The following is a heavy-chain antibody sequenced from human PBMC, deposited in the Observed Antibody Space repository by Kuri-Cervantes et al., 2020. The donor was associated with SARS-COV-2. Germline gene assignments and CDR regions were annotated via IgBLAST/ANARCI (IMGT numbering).Heavy chain of an antibody. V-gene: IGHV3-21*01. CDR3: ARDLRLGNSLDY. CDR2: ISSSSSYI. Sequence: GGSLRLSCAASGFTFSSYSMNWVRQAPGKGLEWVSSISSSSSYIYYADSVKGRFTISRDNAESSVYLQMNSLRAEDTAVYYCARDLRLGNSLDYWGQGTLVTVSS. D-gene: IGHD6-19*01. J-gene: IGHJ4*02. CDR1: GFTFSSYS.